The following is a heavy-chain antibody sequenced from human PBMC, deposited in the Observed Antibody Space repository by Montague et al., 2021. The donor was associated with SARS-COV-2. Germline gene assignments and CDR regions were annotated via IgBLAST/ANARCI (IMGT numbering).Heavy chain of an antibody. D-gene: IGHD4-11*01. CDR3: AVNSNYYYYYGMDV. V-gene: IGHV4-59*04. Sequence: SETLSLTCTVSGGSISSYYWSWIRQPPGKGLKWIGSIYHSGSTYYNPSLKSRVTISVDTSKNQFSLKLSSVTAADTAVYYCAVNSNYYYYYGMDVWGQGTTVTVSS. J-gene: IGHJ6*02. CDR2: IYHSGST. CDR1: GGSISSYY.